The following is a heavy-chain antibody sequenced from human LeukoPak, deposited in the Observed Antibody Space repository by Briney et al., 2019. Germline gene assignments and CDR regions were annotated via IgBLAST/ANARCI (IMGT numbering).Heavy chain of an antibody. V-gene: IGHV1-69*05. CDR2: IIPIFGTA. J-gene: IGHJ6*03. CDR3: ARAHQGDYYYCMDV. CDR1: GGTFNSYG. Sequence: SVKVSCKAPGGTFNSYGISWVRQAPGQGLEWMGGIIPIFGTANYAQKFQGRVTITTDESTSTAYMELSSLRSEDTAVYYCARAHQGDYYYCMDVWGKGTTVTVSS.